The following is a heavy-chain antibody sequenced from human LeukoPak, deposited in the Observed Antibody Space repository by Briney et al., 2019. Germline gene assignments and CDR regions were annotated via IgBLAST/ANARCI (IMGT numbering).Heavy chain of an antibody. Sequence: SETLSLTCTVSGGSISSGGYYWSWIRQHPGKGLEWIGSIYYSGNTYYNPSLKSRVTISVDTSKNQFSLKLSSVTAADTAVYHCAREVGTERWFDPWGQGTRVTVSS. D-gene: IGHD5-18*01. J-gene: IGHJ5*02. V-gene: IGHV4-39*02. CDR1: GGSISSGGYY. CDR2: IYYSGNT. CDR3: AREVGTERWFDP.